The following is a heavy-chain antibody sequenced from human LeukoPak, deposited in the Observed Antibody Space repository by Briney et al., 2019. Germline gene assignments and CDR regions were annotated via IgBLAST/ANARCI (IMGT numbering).Heavy chain of an antibody. D-gene: IGHD5-18*01. CDR1: GFTFSSYG. CDR3: AKDRNSYGHGAFDY. V-gene: IGHV3-30*02. Sequence: PGGSLRLSCAASGFTFSSYGMHWVRQALGKGLERVAFIRYDGSNKYYADSVKGRFTISRDNSKNTLYLQMNSLSAEDTAVYYCAKDRNSYGHGAFDYWGQGTLVTVSS. CDR2: IRYDGSNK. J-gene: IGHJ4*02.